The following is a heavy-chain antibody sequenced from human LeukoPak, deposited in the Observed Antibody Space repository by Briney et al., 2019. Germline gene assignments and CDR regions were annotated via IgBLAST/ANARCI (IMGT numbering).Heavy chain of an antibody. CDR2: ISAYNGST. CDR1: GYTFTSYG. Sequence: GASVKVSCKASGYTFTSYGISWVRQAPGQGLEWMGWISAYNGSTNYAQKLQGRVTMTTDTSTSTAYMELRSLRSDDTAVYYCARDRGYSYGTNYYDSSGYMALPFDYWGQGTLVTVSS. V-gene: IGHV1-18*01. CDR3: ARDRGYSYGTNYYDSSGYMALPFDY. J-gene: IGHJ4*02. D-gene: IGHD3-22*01.